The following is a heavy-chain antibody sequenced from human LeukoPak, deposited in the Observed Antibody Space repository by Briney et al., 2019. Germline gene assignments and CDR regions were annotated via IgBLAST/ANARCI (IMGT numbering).Heavy chain of an antibody. CDR3: ARLDDSSGFLVIGFDY. J-gene: IGHJ4*02. CDR1: GGSISSYY. D-gene: IGHD3-22*01. CDR2: IYYSGST. V-gene: IGHV4-59*08. Sequence: PSETLSLTCTVSGGSISSYYWSLIRQPPGKGLEWIGYIYYSGSTNYNPSLKSRVTISVDTSKNQFSLKLSSVTAADTAVYYCARLDDSSGFLVIGFDYWGQGTLVTVSS.